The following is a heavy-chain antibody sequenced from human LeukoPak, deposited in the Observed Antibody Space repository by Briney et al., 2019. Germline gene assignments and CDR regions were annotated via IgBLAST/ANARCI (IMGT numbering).Heavy chain of an antibody. CDR1: GFTFNSYG. CDR3: AKGLRAYHSGWLEY. Sequence: GGSLRLSCAASGFTFNSYGMSWVRQAPGQGLEWVSGISGSAGTTYYADSVKGRFTISRDDSKNTLYLQMNSLRAGDTAVYYCAKGLRAYHSGWLEYWGQGTLVTVSS. V-gene: IGHV3-23*01. CDR2: ISGSAGTT. D-gene: IGHD6-19*01. J-gene: IGHJ4*02.